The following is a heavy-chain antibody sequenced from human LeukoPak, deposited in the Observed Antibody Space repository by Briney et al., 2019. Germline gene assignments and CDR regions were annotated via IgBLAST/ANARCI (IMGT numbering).Heavy chain of an antibody. J-gene: IGHJ6*03. CDR1: RFTFSNYW. D-gene: IGHD5-12*01. V-gene: IGHV3-7*01. CDR2: IKQGGSEK. CDR3: ARDGATFSGYDWYYYMDV. Sequence: PGGSLRLSCAASRFTFSNYWMSWVRQAPGKGLEWVANIKQGGSEKYYVDSVKGRFTISRDNAKNSMYLQMNSLRAEDTAVYYCARDGATFSGYDWYYYMDVWGKGTTVTVSS.